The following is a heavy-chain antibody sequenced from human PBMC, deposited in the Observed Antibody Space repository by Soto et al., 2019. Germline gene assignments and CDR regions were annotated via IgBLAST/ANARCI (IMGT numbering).Heavy chain of an antibody. Sequence: QVQLQESGPGLVKPSETLSLSCSVSGCSVNSVNYYWSWIRQPPGKGLEWIGYIDSSGSTNYNPTLKSRVTISVDTSKNQLSLRLNSVTTADTAVYYCGTSPRFAFDIWGQGTMVTVSS. CDR2: IDSSGST. J-gene: IGHJ3*02. CDR3: GTSPRFAFDI. CDR1: GCSVNSVNYY. V-gene: IGHV4-61*01.